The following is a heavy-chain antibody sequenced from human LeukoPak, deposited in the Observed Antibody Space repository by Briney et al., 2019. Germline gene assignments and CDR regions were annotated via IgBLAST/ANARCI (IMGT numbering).Heavy chain of an antibody. CDR2: ISSRGGTI. D-gene: IGHD3-22*01. Sequence: GGSLRLSCAASGFTFSNYEMNWVRQAPGKGLEWVSYISSRGGTIFYADSVKGRFTISRDNAENSLFLQMNSLRAEDTAVYYCARDARWGYYDSSGPSPWGQGTLVTVSS. CDR1: GFTFSNYE. J-gene: IGHJ4*02. V-gene: IGHV3-48*03. CDR3: ARDARWGYYDSSGPSP.